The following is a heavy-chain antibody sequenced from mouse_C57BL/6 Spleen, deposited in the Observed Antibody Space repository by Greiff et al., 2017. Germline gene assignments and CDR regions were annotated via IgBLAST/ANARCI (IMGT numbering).Heavy chain of an antibody. CDR3: ARDHYYGSSYGYFDV. D-gene: IGHD1-1*01. V-gene: IGHV1-85*01. Sequence: VQLQQSGPELVKPGASVKLSCKASGYTFTSYDINWVKQRPGQGLEWIGCIYPRDGRTKYNEKFKGKATLTVDTSSSTAYMELHSLTSEDSAVYFCARDHYYGSSYGYFDVWGTGTTVTVSS. CDR1: GYTFTSYD. CDR2: IYPRDGRT. J-gene: IGHJ1*03.